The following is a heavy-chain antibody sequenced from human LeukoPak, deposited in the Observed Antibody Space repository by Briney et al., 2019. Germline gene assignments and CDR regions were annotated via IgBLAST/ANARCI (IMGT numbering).Heavy chain of an antibody. D-gene: IGHD6-6*01. CDR1: GGTFSSYA. V-gene: IGHV1-69*05. CDR3: ATPYSSSSVAPMDV. CDR2: IIPIFGTA. J-gene: IGHJ6*03. Sequence: GSSVKVSCKASGGTFSSYAISWVRQAPGQGLEWMGRIIPIFGTANYAQKFQGRVTITTDESTSTAYMELSSRRSEDTAVYYCATPYSSSSVAPMDVWGKGTTVTVSS.